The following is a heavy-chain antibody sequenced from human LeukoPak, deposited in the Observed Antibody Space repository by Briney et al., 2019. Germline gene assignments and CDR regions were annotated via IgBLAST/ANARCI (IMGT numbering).Heavy chain of an antibody. J-gene: IGHJ5*02. CDR3: ARRGIWDLQIGNWFDP. CDR1: GDSITTNSYW. Sequence: SETLSLTCSISGDSITTNSYWWGWIRQSPGKGLEWIVSIYSSGNSYYNPSLKTRAIISPDTSKNQYSLRLTSVTAADTAIYYCARRGIWDLQIGNWFDPWGQGILVIVSS. CDR2: IYSSGNS. D-gene: IGHD3-16*01. V-gene: IGHV4-39*01.